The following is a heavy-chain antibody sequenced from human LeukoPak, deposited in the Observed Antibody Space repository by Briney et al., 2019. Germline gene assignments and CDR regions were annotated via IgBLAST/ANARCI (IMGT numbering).Heavy chain of an antibody. J-gene: IGHJ4*02. CDR1: GFTFSNYA. V-gene: IGHV3-30-3*01. CDR3: AKEEWDSSLGYFEY. D-gene: IGHD1-26*01. CDR2: ISYDGGDK. Sequence: GGSLRLSCAASGFTFSNYAIHWVRQAPGKGLEWVAFISYDGGDKYYADSVKGRFTISRDNSKNTVYLQMNNLRAEDTAVYYYAKEEWDSSLGYFEYWGRGTLVTVSS.